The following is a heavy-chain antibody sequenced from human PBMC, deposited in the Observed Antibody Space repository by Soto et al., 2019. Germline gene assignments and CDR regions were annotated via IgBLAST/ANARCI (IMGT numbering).Heavy chain of an antibody. V-gene: IGHV1-69*12. CDR1: GGTFSTYT. Sequence: QVQLVQSGAEVKKPGSSVTVSCKASGGTFSTYTISWVRQAPGQGLEWIGGVIPIFSASNYAQKFQGRVTITADESTSTASMELSSLRSEGTAVYYWASDRDSSGPIFAYWGQGNLVTGSS. J-gene: IGHJ4*02. CDR3: ASDRDSSGPIFAY. CDR2: VIPIFSAS. D-gene: IGHD3-22*01.